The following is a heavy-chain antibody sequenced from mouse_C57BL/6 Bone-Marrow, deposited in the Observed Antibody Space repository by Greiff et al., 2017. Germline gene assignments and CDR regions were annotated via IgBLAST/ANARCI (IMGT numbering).Heavy chain of an antibody. CDR1: GYSITSGYY. CDR2: ISYDGSN. V-gene: IGHV3-6*01. CDR3: AREGAIVTPSYYAMDY. Sequence: ESGPGLVKPSQSLSLTCSVTGYSITSGYYWNWIRQFPGNKLEWMGYISYDGSNNYNPSLKNRISITRDTSKNQFFLKLNSVTTEDTATYYCAREGAIVTPSYYAMDYWGQGTSVTVSS. J-gene: IGHJ4*01. D-gene: IGHD2-5*01.